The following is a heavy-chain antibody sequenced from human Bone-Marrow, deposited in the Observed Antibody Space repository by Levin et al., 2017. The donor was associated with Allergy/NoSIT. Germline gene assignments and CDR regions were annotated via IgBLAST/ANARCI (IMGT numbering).Heavy chain of an antibody. CDR2: VSYDGITK. CDR3: AKSGDYGDHLDYVDV. D-gene: IGHD4-17*01. CDR1: GFTFRNFG. Sequence: GGSLRLSCAASGFTFRNFGMHWVRQAPGKGLESVAVVSYDGITKFYADSVEGRFTISRDNSKNTLFLQMNSLGVDETALYYCAKSGDYGDHLDYVDVWSKGTTVTVSS. J-gene: IGHJ6*03. V-gene: IGHV3-30*18.